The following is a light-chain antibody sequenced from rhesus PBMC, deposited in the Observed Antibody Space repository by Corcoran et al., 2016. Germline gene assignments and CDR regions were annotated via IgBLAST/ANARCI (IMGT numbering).Light chain of an antibody. CDR1: QGISSY. J-gene: IGKJ1*01. V-gene: IGKV1-25*01. CDR2: YAT. Sequence: DIQMTQSPSSMSASVGDRVTITCRASQGISSYLAWYQQQPGKAPKLLIYYATTLKSGVPSRFRGSGSGTEFTLTISSLQPEDFATYYCQQYNSLPWTFGQGTKVEIK. CDR3: QQYNSLPWT.